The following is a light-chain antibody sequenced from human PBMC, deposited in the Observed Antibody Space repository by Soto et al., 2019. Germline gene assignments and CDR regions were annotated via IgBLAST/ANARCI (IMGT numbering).Light chain of an antibody. J-gene: IGKJ1*01. Sequence: IHMTHSPSILSASVGARATITCRSSQTITNWLAWYQQKPGKAPRLLIYDASSLESWVPSRFSGSGSGTEFTLSISSLQPDDFATYYCQQYNIYPWTFGQGTKVDIK. CDR2: DAS. CDR3: QQYNIYPWT. CDR1: QTITNW. V-gene: IGKV1-5*01.